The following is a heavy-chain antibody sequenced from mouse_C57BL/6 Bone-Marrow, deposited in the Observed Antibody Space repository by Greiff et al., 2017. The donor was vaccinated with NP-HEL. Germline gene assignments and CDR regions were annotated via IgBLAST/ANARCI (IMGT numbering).Heavy chain of an antibody. Sequence: EVKLMESGGGLVKPGGSLKLSCAASGFTFSDYGMHWVRQAPEKGLEWVAYISSGSSTIYYADTVKGRFTISRDNAKNTLFLQMTRLRSEDTAMYYCARGTTEGYFDYWGQGTTLTVSS. CDR3: ARGTTEGYFDY. J-gene: IGHJ2*01. V-gene: IGHV5-17*01. D-gene: IGHD1-1*01. CDR1: GFTFSDYG. CDR2: ISSGSSTI.